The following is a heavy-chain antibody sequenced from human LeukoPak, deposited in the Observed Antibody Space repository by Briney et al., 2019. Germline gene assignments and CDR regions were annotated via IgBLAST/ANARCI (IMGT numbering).Heavy chain of an antibody. Sequence: GGSLRLSCAASGFTFSDYYMSWIRQAPGKGLEWVSYISSSGSTIYYADSVKCRFTISRENAKNSLYLQMNSLRAEDTAVYCCARVKVATIDPWGQGTLVTVSS. D-gene: IGHD1-1*01. V-gene: IGHV3-11*01. CDR2: ISSSGSTI. CDR1: GFTFSDYY. J-gene: IGHJ5*02. CDR3: ARVKVATIDP.